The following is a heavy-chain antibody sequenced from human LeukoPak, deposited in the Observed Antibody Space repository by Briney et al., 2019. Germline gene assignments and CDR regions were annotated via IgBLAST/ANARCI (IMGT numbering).Heavy chain of an antibody. J-gene: IGHJ5*02. CDR1: GFTFSSYA. Sequence: GGSLRLSCAASGFTFSSYAMHWVRQAPGKGLEWVAVISYDGSNKYYADSVKGRFTISRDNSKNTLYLQMNSLRAEDTAVYYCARALYYYDSSGYFGEWFDPWGQGTLVTVSS. CDR2: ISYDGSNK. D-gene: IGHD3-22*01. CDR3: ARALYYYDSSGYFGEWFDP. V-gene: IGHV3-30*04.